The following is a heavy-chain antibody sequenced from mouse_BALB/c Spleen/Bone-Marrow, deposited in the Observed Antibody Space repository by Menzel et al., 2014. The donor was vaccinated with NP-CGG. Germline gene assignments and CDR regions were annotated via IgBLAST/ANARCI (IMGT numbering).Heavy chain of an antibody. V-gene: IGHV2-2*02. CDR2: IWSGERT. Sequence: QVHVKQSGPGLVQPSQSLSISRTVSGFSLTNYGVHWVRQSPGQGLEWLGVIWSGERTDYNAAFISRLSISKDNSKSQVFFKMNSLQPNDTAIYYCARMREDYDGFAYWGQGTLVTVSA. D-gene: IGHD2-4*01. CDR1: GFSLTNYG. CDR3: ARMREDYDGFAY. J-gene: IGHJ3*01.